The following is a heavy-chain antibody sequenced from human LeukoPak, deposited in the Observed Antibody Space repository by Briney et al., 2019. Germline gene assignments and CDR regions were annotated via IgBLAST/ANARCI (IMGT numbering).Heavy chain of an antibody. V-gene: IGHV5-51*01. CDR1: GXTFTSYW. Sequence: GESLKISFKTSGXTFTSYWIAWVRQMPGKGLEWMGIIYPRDSDTRYSPSFRGQVTISADKSISTAYLQWNSLKASDTAMYYCAKLSEVAPFENWGQGTLVTV. J-gene: IGHJ4*02. D-gene: IGHD2-15*01. CDR2: IYPRDSDT. CDR3: AKLSEVAPFEN.